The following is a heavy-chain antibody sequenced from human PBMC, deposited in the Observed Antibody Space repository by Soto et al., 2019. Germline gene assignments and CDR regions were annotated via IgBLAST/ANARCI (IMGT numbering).Heavy chain of an antibody. D-gene: IGHD3-10*02. J-gene: IGHJ6*02. CDR3: AKDQGPTLFDGMDV. Sequence: PVGSLRLSCVVTGFRFSSYGMHWVRQAPGKGLEWLAVISYDGSKSYHGDSVKGRFIISRDNSKNILYLQMNSLRDEDTAVYYCAKDQGPTLFDGMDVWGQGTTVTVSS. CDR2: ISYDGSKS. CDR1: GFRFSSYG. V-gene: IGHV3-30*18.